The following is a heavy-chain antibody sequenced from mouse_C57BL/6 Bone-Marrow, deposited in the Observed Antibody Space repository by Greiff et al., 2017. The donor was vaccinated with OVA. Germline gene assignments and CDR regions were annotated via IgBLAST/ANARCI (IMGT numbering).Heavy chain of an antibody. D-gene: IGHD1-1*01. CDR1: GYTFTSYT. J-gene: IGHJ4*01. CDR2: INPSSGYT. CDR3: ARYYGSSPYYYAMDY. V-gene: IGHV1-4*01. Sequence: VKLMESGAELARPGASVKMSCKASGYTFTSYTMHWVKQRPGQGLEWIGYINPSSGYTKYNQKFKDKATLTADKSSSTAYMQLSSLTSEDSAVYYCARYYGSSPYYYAMDYWGQGTSVTVSS.